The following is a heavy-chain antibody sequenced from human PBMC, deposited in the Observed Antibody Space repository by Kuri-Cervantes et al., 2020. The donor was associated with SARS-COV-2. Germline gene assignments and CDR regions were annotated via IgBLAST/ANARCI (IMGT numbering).Heavy chain of an antibody. CDR1: EFSISDNY. D-gene: IGHD3-10*01. CDR2: IDIGGNT. J-gene: IGHJ4*02. Sequence: GESLKTSCAASEFSISDNYMSWVRQAPGKGLEWVSTIDIGGNTHYADSVKGRFTVSRDNSKNTLHLRMNGLRAEDTAMYYCARVLSWFPDYWGQGPLVTVSS. V-gene: IGHV3-53*01. CDR3: ARVLSWFPDY.